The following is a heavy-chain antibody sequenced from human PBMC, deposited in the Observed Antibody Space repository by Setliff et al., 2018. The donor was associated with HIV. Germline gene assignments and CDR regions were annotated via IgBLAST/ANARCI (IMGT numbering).Heavy chain of an antibody. J-gene: IGHJ6*03. V-gene: IGHV1-3*01. CDR1: GGTFSSYA. D-gene: IGHD2-2*01. CDR2: INAGNGNT. Sequence: ASVKVSCKASGGTFSSYAISWVRQAPGQRLEWMGWINAGNGNTKYSQKFQGRVTITRDTSASTAYMELSSLRSEDTAVYYCARDPEAQIVVVPAYMDVWGKGTTVTVSS. CDR3: ARDPEAQIVVVPAYMDV.